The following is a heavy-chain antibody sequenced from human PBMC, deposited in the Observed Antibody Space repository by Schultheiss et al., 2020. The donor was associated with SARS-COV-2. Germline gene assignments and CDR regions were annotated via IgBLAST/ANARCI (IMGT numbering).Heavy chain of an antibody. CDR1: GYTFTSYG. V-gene: IGHV1-2*04. CDR3: AREYIVGYSYGPYWYFDL. CDR2: INPNSGGT. J-gene: IGHJ2*01. Sequence: ASVKVSCKASGYTFTSYGISWVRQAPGQGLEWMGWINPNSGGTNYAQKFQGWVTMTRDTSISTAYMELSRLRSDDTAVYYCAREYIVGYSYGPYWYFDLWGRGTLVTVSS. D-gene: IGHD5-18*01.